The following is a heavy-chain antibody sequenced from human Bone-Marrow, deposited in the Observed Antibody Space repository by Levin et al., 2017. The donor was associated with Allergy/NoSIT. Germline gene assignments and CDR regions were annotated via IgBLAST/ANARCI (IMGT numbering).Heavy chain of an antibody. CDR1: GGSISSGDYY. CDR2: IYYSGST. D-gene: IGHD3-22*01. V-gene: IGHV4-30-4*01. J-gene: IGHJ4*02. CDR3: AREKRADYYDSSGPDY. Sequence: SQTLSLTCTVSGGSISSGDYYWSWIRQPPGKGLEWIGYIYYSGSTYYNPSLKSRVTISVDTSKNQFSLKLSSVTAADTAVYYCAREKRADYYDSSGPDYWGQGTLVTVSS.